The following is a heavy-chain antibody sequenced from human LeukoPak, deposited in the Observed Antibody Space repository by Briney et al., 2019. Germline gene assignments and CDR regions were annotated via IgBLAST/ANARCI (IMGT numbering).Heavy chain of an antibody. Sequence: SETLSLTCAVSGGSISSSNWWSWVRQPPGKGLEWIGEIYHSGSTNYNPSLKSRVTISVDKSKNQFSLKLSSVTAADTAVYYCARDGTSSPESAFDIWGQGTMVTVSS. CDR1: GGSISSSNW. D-gene: IGHD6-19*01. J-gene: IGHJ3*02. V-gene: IGHV4-4*02. CDR2: IYHSGST. CDR3: ARDGTSSPESAFDI.